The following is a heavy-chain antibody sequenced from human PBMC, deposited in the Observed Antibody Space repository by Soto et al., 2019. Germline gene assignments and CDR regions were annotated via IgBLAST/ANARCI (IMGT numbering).Heavy chain of an antibody. CDR2: IIPIFGTA. D-gene: IGHD3-10*01. J-gene: IGHJ4*02. CDR3: ASKLHYGSGSYYNFDY. V-gene: IGHV1-69*01. Sequence: QVQLVQSGAEVKKPGSSVKVSCKASGGTFSSYAISWVRQAPGQELEWMGGIIPIFGTANYAQKFQGRVTITADESTSTAYMELSSLRSEDTAVYYCASKLHYGSGSYYNFDYWGQGTLVTVSS. CDR1: GGTFSSYA.